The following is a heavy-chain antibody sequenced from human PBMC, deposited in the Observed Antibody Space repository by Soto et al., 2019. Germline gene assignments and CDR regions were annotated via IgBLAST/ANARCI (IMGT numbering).Heavy chain of an antibody. CDR1: GESFIGYY. Sequence: QVHLQQWGAGLLKPSETLSLTCAVYGESFIGYYWTWIHQSPGKGLEWIGEINHGGSTNYNPSLKNRVTISIDTSKNQFSLKLTSVTAADTSVYYCARTDIVTTNWFDPWGQGTLVTVSS. V-gene: IGHV4-34*01. J-gene: IGHJ5*02. D-gene: IGHD5-12*01. CDR3: ARTDIVTTNWFDP. CDR2: INHGGST.